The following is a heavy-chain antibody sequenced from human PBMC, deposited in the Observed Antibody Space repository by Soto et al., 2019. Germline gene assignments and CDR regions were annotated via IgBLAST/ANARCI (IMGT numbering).Heavy chain of an antibody. CDR2: IYYSGST. Sequence: PSETLSLTCTVSGGSISSYYWSWIGQPPGKGLEWIGYIYYSGSTNYNPSLKSRVTISVDTSKNQFSLKLSSVTAADTAVYYCARLLFGAANWFDPWGQGTLVTVSS. D-gene: IGHD3-10*01. J-gene: IGHJ5*02. CDR1: GGSISSYY. V-gene: IGHV4-59*01. CDR3: ARLLFGAANWFDP.